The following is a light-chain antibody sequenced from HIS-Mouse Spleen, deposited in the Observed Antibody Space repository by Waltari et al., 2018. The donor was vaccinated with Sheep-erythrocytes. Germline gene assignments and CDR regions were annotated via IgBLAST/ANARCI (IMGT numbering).Light chain of an antibody. CDR1: QSVSSSY. CDR3: QQYGSLLT. V-gene: IGKV3-20*01. CDR2: GPS. Sequence: EIVLTQSPGTLSLSPGERATLSCRASQSVSSSYLAWYQQKPGQAPRLLIYGPSSRATGIPDRFSGSGSGTDFTLTISRLEPEDFAVYYCQQYGSLLTFGGGTKVEIK. J-gene: IGKJ4*01.